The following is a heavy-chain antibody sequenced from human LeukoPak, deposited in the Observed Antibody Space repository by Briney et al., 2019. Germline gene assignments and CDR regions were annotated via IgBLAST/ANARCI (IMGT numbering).Heavy chain of an antibody. CDR3: ARRGFVVVPAATYDAFDI. V-gene: IGHV4-39*01. J-gene: IGHJ3*02. D-gene: IGHD2-2*01. CDR2: IYYGGST. CDR1: GGSISSSSYY. Sequence: PSETLSLTCTVSGGSISSSSYYWGWIRQPPGKGLEWIGSIYYGGSTYYNPSLKSRVTISVDTSKNQFSLKLSSVTAADTAVYYCARRGFVVVPAATYDAFDIWGQGTMVTVSS.